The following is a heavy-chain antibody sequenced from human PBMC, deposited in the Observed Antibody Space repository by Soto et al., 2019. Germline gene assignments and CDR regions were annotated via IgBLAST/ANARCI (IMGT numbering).Heavy chain of an antibody. D-gene: IGHD3-9*01. CDR1: GFNFKNYG. CDR3: AKDSELFTGLVQADNGSFDL. V-gene: IGHV3-23*01. J-gene: IGHJ4*02. CDR2: ISGSGSET. Sequence: FCATSGFNFKNYGISWVRLAPGQWLELVSAISGSGSETYYADSVKGRFTITRDNSKETLFLQMNSLRAEDKAIYYCAKDSELFTGLVQADNGSFDLWGQGTLVTVSS.